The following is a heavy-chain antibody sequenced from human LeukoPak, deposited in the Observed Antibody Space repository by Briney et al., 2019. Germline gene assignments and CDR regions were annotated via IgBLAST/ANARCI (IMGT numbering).Heavy chain of an antibody. V-gene: IGHV3-23*01. CDR3: AKPSLRFLEWLLWGYFDY. D-gene: IGHD3-3*01. CDR2: ISGSGGST. Sequence: GGSLRLSCAASGFTFSSYAMSWIRQAPGKGLEWVSAISGSGGSTYYADSVKGRFTISGDNSKNTLYLQMNSLRAEDTAVYYCAKPSLRFLEWLLWGYFDYWGQGTLVTVSS. CDR1: GFTFSSYA. J-gene: IGHJ4*02.